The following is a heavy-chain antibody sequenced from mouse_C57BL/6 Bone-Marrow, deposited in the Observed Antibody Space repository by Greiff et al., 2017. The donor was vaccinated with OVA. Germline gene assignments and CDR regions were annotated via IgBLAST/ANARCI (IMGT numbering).Heavy chain of an antibody. CDR3: ARWLPYYAMDY. V-gene: IGHV1-4*01. J-gene: IGHJ4*01. CDR2: INPSSGYT. D-gene: IGHD2-2*01. Sequence: VQLQQSGAELARPGASVKMSCKASGYTFTSYTMHWVKQRPGQGLEWIGYINPSSGYTKYNQKFKDKATLTADKSSSTDYMQLSSLTSEDSAVYYCARWLPYYAMDYWGQGTSVTVSS. CDR1: GYTFTSYT.